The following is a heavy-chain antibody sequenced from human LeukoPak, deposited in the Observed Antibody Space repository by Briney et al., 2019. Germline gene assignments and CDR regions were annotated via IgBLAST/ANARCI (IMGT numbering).Heavy chain of an antibody. CDR3: AREKDYYGSGSHFDAFDI. Sequence: SETLSLTCTVSGGSISSSSYYWGWIRQPPGKGLEWIGSIYYSGSTYYNPSLKSRVTMSVDTSKNQFSLKLSSVTAADTAVYYCAREKDYYGSGSHFDAFDIWGQGTMVTVSS. J-gene: IGHJ3*02. CDR2: IYYSGST. D-gene: IGHD3-10*01. V-gene: IGHV4-39*07. CDR1: GGSISSSSYY.